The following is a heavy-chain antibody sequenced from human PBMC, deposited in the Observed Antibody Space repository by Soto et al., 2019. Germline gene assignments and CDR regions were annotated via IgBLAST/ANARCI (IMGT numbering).Heavy chain of an antibody. CDR3: ARRYGGAFDI. D-gene: IGHD3-10*01. Sequence: SETLSLTCTVSGGSISSYYWSWIRQPPGKGLDWFGYFFSFGSTNYNPSLRSRVIISIDTSQEQFSLKLSSLTAADTAVYYCARRYGGAFDIWGRGTMVTVSS. J-gene: IGHJ3*02. CDR2: FFSFGST. CDR1: GGSISSYY. V-gene: IGHV4-4*08.